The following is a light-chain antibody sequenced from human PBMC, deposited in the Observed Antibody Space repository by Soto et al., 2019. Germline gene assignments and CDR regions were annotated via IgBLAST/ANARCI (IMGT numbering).Light chain of an antibody. CDR3: QHYNSYSEA. J-gene: IGKJ1*01. CDR1: QGISSA. CDR2: DAS. V-gene: IGKV1-13*02. Sequence: AIQLTQSPSSLSASVGDRVTITCRASQGISSALAWYQQKPGKAPKLLIYDASSLESGVPSRFSGSGSGTESTLTISSLQPDDFATYYCQHYNSYSEAFGQGTKVDI.